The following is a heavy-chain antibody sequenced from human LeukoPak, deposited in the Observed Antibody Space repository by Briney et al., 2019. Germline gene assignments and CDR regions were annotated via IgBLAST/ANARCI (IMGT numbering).Heavy chain of an antibody. CDR3: ARLSNPYYYDSSGSFDH. V-gene: IGHV1-69*13. CDR2: IIPIFGTA. D-gene: IGHD3-22*01. CDR1: GGTFSSYA. Sequence: ASVKVSCKASGGTFSSYAISWVRQAPGQGLEWMGGIIPIFGTANYAQKFQGRVTITADESTSTAYMELSSLRSEDTAVYYCARLSNPYYYDSSGSFDHWGQGTLVTVSS. J-gene: IGHJ4*02.